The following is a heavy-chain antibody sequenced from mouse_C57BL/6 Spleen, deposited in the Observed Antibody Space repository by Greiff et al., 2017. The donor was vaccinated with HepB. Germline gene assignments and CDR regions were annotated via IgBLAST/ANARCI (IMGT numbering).Heavy chain of an antibody. CDR2: INPYNGDT. CDR1: GYSFTGYF. J-gene: IGHJ1*03. Sequence: EVQLQQSGPELVKPGDSVKISWKASGYSFTGYFMNWVMQSHGKSLEWIGRINPYNGDTFYNQKFKGKATLTVDKSSSTAHMELRSLTSEDSAVYYCARDYGSPYWYFDVWGTGTTVTVSS. CDR3: ARDYGSPYWYFDV. D-gene: IGHD1-1*01. V-gene: IGHV1-20*01.